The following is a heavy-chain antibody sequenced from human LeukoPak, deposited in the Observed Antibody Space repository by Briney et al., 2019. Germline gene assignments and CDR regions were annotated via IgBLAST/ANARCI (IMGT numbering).Heavy chain of an antibody. CDR3: ASRLAVAGTSAKVYFDY. Sequence: SETLSLTCTVSGGSISSSSYYWGWIRQPPGKGLEWIGSIYYSGSTYYNPSLKSRVTISVDTSKNQFSLKLSSVTAADTAVYYCASRLAVAGTSAKVYFDYWGQGTLVTVSS. V-gene: IGHV4-39*01. D-gene: IGHD6-19*01. CDR2: IYYSGST. CDR1: GGSISSSSYY. J-gene: IGHJ4*02.